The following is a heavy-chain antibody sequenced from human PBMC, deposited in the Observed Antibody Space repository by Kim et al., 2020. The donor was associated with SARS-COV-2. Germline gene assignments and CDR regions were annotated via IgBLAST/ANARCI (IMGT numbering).Heavy chain of an antibody. J-gene: IGHJ6*02. CDR3: ARDTTGYSSGWYGYYYYAMDV. Sequence: LSLTCAASGFTFSSYSMNWVRQAPGKGLEWVSSISSSSSYIYYADSVKGRFTISRDNAKNSLYLQMNSLRAEDTAVYYCARDTTGYSSGWYGYYYYAMDVWGQGTTVTVPS. CDR1: GFTFSSYS. V-gene: IGHV3-21*01. D-gene: IGHD6-19*01. CDR2: ISSSSSYI.